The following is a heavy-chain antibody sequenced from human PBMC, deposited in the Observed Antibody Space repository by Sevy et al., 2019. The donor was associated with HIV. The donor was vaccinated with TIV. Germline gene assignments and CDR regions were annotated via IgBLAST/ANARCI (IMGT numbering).Heavy chain of an antibody. V-gene: IGHV1-2*02. CDR3: ARVYYYDSTASLVY. J-gene: IGHJ4*02. CDR2: INPKRGST. D-gene: IGHD3-22*01. Sequence: ASVKVSCKTSGYTFTDHYMHWVRQAPGQGLEWMGWINPKRGSTSYSQKLQGRVTMTRDTSISTAYMELGRVRSDDTAVYYCARVYYYDSTASLVYWGQGTLVTVSS. CDR1: GYTFTDHY.